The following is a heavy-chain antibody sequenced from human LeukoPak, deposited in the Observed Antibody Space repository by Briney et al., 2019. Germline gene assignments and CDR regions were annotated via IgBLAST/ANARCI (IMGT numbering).Heavy chain of an antibody. CDR2: INSDGSST. D-gene: IGHD2-2*02. CDR3: ARASGYCSSTSCYTGWFDP. CDR1: GFTFSSYW. J-gene: IGHJ5*02. Sequence: GRSLRLSCAASGFTFSSYWMHWVRQAPGKGLVWVSRINSDGSSTSYADSVKGRFTISRDNAKNTLYLQMNSLRAEDTAVYYCARASGYCSSTSCYTGWFDPWGQGTLVTVSS. V-gene: IGHV3-74*01.